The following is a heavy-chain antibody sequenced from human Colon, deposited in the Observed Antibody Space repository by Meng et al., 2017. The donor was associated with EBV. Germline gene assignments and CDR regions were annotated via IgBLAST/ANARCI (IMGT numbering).Heavy chain of an antibody. CDR2: IYYTGST. Sequence: QARLQVSGPGLVKPSPXLSLPCTVSGGSINSGDYYWSWIRQPPGKGLEWIGYIYYTGSTYYNPSLKSRVTISMDTSKNQFSLRLSSVTAADTAVYYCARNYYFDYWGQGTLVTVSS. V-gene: IGHV4-30-4*01. CDR1: GGSINSGDYY. J-gene: IGHJ4*02. CDR3: ARNYYFDY.